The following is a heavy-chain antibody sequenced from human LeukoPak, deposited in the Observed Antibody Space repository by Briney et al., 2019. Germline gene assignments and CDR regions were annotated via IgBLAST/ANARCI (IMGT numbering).Heavy chain of an antibody. CDR1: GGSISSGGYY. J-gene: IGHJ6*03. V-gene: IGHV4-31*03. CDR2: IYYSGST. Sequence: PSQTLSLTCTVSGGSISSGGYYWRWIRQHPGKGLEWIGYIYYSGSTYYNPSLKSRVTISVDTSKNQFSLKLSSVTAADTAVYYCARVLYCSSTSCPQYYYYYMDVWGKGTTVTVSS. CDR3: ARVLYCSSTSCPQYYYYYMDV. D-gene: IGHD2-2*01.